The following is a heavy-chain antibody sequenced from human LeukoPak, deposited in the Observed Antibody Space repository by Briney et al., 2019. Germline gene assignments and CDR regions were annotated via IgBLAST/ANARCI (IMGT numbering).Heavy chain of an antibody. Sequence: ASMKVSCKASGYTFPANYIHWVRQAPGQGLEWMGRINAHSGATNYAQKFQGRVTMTRDTSISTAYMELNSLRSDDTAVYYCARGAWFGEFYFDYWGQGTLVTVSS. D-gene: IGHD3-10*01. CDR1: GYTFPANY. CDR3: ARGAWFGEFYFDY. V-gene: IGHV1-2*02. CDR2: INAHSGAT. J-gene: IGHJ4*02.